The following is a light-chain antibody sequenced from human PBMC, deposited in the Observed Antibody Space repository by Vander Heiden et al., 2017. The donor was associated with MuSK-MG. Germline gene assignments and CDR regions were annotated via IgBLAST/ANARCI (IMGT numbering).Light chain of an antibody. V-gene: IGLV2-14*01. Sequence: QSALTQAASVSGSPGQSITIPCTGTSSDIGAFDYVSWFQHHPGTAPKLIIYQVSVRPSGVSRRFSGSKSGNTASLTISGLQPEDETDYYCAAYSSYTGYGTWLFGGGTKLTVL. CDR3: AAYSSYTGYGTWL. J-gene: IGLJ3*02. CDR2: QVS. CDR1: SSDIGAFDY.